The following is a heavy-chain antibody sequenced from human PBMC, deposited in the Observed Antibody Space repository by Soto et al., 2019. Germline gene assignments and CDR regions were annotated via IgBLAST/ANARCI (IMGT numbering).Heavy chain of an antibody. V-gene: IGHV1-18*01. D-gene: IGHD1-1*01. CDR1: GYTFTNYA. CDR3: ARSGGNDVYYYMDV. CDR2: ISVDNGNT. J-gene: IGHJ6*02. Sequence: GASVKVSCKASGYTFTNYAICWVRQAPGQGLEWIGWISVDNGNTNYAQNLQERVTITTDMSTSTAYMELSSLRSDDTAVYFCARSGGNDVYYYMDVWGQGTTVTVSS.